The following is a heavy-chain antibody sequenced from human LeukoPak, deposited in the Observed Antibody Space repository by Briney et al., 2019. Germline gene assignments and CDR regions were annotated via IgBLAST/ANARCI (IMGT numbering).Heavy chain of an antibody. J-gene: IGHJ6*02. CDR2: IYSDGNT. V-gene: IGHV3-53*01. CDR1: GFIVSNYY. Sequence: GGSLRLSCAASGFIVSNYYMSWVRQAPGKGLEWVSVIYSDGNTYHANPVGGRFTISRDNTKNTLYLQMNSLRAEDTAVYYCARDSYCSSTSCPPVWGQGTTVTVSS. CDR3: ARDSYCSSTSCPPV. D-gene: IGHD2-2*01.